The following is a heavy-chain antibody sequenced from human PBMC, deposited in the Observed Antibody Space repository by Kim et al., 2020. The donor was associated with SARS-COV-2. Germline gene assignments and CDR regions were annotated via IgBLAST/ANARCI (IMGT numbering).Heavy chain of an antibody. V-gene: IGHV4-39*01. J-gene: IGHJ6*03. Sequence: SETLSLTCTVSGGSISSSSYYWGWIRQPPGKGLEWIGSIYYSGSTYYNPSLKSRVTISVDTSKNQFSLKLSSVTAADTAVYYCARRVDDWGGYDYVAYYMDVWGKGATVTVSS. CDR2: IYYSGST. CDR3: ARRVDDWGGYDYVAYYMDV. CDR1: GGSISSSSYY. D-gene: IGHD5-12*01.